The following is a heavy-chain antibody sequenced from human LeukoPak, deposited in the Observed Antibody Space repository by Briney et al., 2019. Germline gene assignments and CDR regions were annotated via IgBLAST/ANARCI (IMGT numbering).Heavy chain of an antibody. CDR2: ISSNGGNT. CDR1: GFTFSFYA. J-gene: IGHJ3*01. D-gene: IGHD3-22*01. Sequence: GGSLRLSCSASGFTFSFYAMGWVRQAPGKGLEYVSAISSNGGNTYYADSVKGIFTISRDNSKNTLYLQMNSLRADDTAVYYCVKGFPHYYDSSGFGAFDVWGQGTIVTVSS. CDR3: VKGFPHYYDSSGFGAFDV. V-gene: IGHV3-64D*09.